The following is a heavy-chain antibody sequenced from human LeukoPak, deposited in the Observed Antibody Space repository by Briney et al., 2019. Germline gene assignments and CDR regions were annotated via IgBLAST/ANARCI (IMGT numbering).Heavy chain of an antibody. J-gene: IGHJ4*02. Sequence: SETLSLTCTVSGYSISSGDYWGWIRQPPGKGLEWIGSIYHSGRTYYNPSLKSRVTISVDTSKNQFSLKLSSVTAADTAVYYCARLGRYSYGLIDYWGQGTLVTVSS. V-gene: IGHV4-38-2*02. CDR1: GYSISSGDY. CDR3: ARLGRYSYGLIDY. D-gene: IGHD5-18*01. CDR2: IYHSGRT.